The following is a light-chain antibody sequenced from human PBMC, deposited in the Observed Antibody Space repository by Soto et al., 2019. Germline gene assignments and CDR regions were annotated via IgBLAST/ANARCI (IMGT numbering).Light chain of an antibody. CDR1: QSISNY. J-gene: IGKJ3*01. CDR3: QQSSSTPLT. CDR2: AAS. V-gene: IGKV1-39*01. Sequence: DIQMTQSPSSLSASVGDRVTITCRASQSISNYLNWFQQKPGKAPKLLIYAASTLQSGVPSTFSGCGSGTDFTLTISSXQPEDFATYYCQQSSSTPLTFGPGTKVDIK.